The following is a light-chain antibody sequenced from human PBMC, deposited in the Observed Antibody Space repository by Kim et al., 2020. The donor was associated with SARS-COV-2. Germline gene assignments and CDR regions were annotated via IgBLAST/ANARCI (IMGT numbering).Light chain of an antibody. CDR2: KDS. CDR1: VLAKKY. CDR3: YSAADNNRV. V-gene: IGLV3-27*01. Sequence: VSPGQTARIPCSGDVLAKKYARWFQQKPGQAPVLVIYKDSERPSGVPERFSGSSSGTTVTLTISGAQVEDEADYYCYSAADNNRVFGGGTQLTVL. J-gene: IGLJ2*01.